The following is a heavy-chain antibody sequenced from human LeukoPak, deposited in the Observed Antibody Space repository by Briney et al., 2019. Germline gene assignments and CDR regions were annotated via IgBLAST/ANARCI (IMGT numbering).Heavy chain of an antibody. CDR3: ARRSSYYYGSGMRRPNWFDP. J-gene: IGHJ5*02. CDR1: GYTVTSYD. CDR2: MNPNSGNT. V-gene: IGHV1-8*01. Sequence: ASVKVSCKASGYTVTSYDINWGRQATGQGLEWRGWMNPNSGNTGYAQKFQGRVTMTTNPSLRTAYLELSSLRSEDPAVYYCARRSSYYYGSGMRRPNWFDPWAQGPLVTVSS. D-gene: IGHD3-10*01.